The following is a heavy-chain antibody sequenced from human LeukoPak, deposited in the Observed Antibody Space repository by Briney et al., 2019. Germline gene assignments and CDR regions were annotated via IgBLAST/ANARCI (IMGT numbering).Heavy chain of an antibody. D-gene: IGHD5-12*01. J-gene: IGHJ4*02. CDR2: IYYSGST. V-gene: IGHV4-31*03. Sequence: SSETLSLTCTVSGGSISPYYWSWIRQHPGKGLEWIGYIYYSGSTYYNPSLKSRVTISVDTSKNQFSLKLSSVTAADTAVYYCARVKVATIDYWGQGTLVTVSS. CDR3: ARVKVATIDY. CDR1: GGSISPYY.